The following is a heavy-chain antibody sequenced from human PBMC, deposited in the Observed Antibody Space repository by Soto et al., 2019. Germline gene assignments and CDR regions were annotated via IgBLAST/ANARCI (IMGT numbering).Heavy chain of an antibody. V-gene: IGHV3-23*01. D-gene: IGHD6-19*01. CDR2: ISGSGSSS. CDR3: AKDRQWLVRNFDY. J-gene: IGHJ4*02. Sequence: VSLQLSCAASGFSFGDYAMSWVRQSPGKGLEWVSGISGSGSSSYYTDSVKGRFTISRDNSKNMLYLQMHVLRAEDTGVYYCAKDRQWLVRNFDYWGLGTLVTVSS. CDR1: GFSFGDYA.